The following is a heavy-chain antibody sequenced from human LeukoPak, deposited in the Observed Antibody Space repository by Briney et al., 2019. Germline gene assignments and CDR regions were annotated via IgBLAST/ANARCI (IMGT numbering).Heavy chain of an antibody. CDR1: GFTVSSNY. V-gene: IGHV3-53*01. CDR3: ARGYSGYDPFDY. Sequence: GGSLRLSCAASGFTVSSNYMSWVRQAPGKGPEWVSVIHTDGTTYYADSVQGRFTVSRHNSRNTLYLQMDSLRADDTAVYYCARGYSGYDPFDYWGQGTLVTVSS. D-gene: IGHD5-12*01. J-gene: IGHJ4*02. CDR2: IHTDGTT.